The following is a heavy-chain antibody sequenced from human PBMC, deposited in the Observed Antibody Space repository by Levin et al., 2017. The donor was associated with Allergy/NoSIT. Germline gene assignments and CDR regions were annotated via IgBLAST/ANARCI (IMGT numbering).Heavy chain of an antibody. CDR2: IYWDDDK. Sequence: SGPTLVKPTQTLTLTCTFSGFSLSTSGVGVGWIRQPPGKALEWLGLIYWDDDKRYSPSLKSRLTITKDTSKNQVVLTMTNMDPVDTATYYCAHRGGGVRGDIALFGYWGQGTLVTVSS. D-gene: IGHD3-10*01. CDR1: GFSLSTSGVG. V-gene: IGHV2-5*02. CDR3: AHRGGGVRGDIALFGY. J-gene: IGHJ4*02.